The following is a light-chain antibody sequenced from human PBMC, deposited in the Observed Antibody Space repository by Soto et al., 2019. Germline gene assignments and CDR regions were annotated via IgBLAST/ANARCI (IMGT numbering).Light chain of an antibody. Sequence: DIQMTQSPSSLSASVGDTVTITCRASQSISNYLNWYQQKPGKAPKLLIYAASSLESGVPSRFSGSGSGTDFTLTISSLHPEDFATYYCQQSYATPLTFGGGTKVEIK. CDR3: QQSYATPLT. J-gene: IGKJ4*01. CDR1: QSISNY. CDR2: AAS. V-gene: IGKV1-39*01.